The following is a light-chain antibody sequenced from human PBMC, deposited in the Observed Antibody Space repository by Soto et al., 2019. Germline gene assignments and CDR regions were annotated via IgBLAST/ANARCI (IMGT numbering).Light chain of an antibody. V-gene: IGKV1-39*01. CDR1: RSISIY. Sequence: DIQMTQSPSSLSASVGDRVTITCRASRSISIYLNWYQQKPGIAPKLLIYAASSLQSGVPSRFSERGAGTDFTLTINSLQPEDFATYYCQQSYSPRYTFGQGTMLEIK. J-gene: IGKJ2*01. CDR3: QQSYSPRYT. CDR2: AAS.